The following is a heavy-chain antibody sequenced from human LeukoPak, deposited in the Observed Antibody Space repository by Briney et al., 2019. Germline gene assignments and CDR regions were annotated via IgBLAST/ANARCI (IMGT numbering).Heavy chain of an antibody. J-gene: IGHJ6*02. CDR1: GGSISSYY. CDR3: ARHLPRDIVVPYYYYGMDV. V-gene: IGHV4-59*08. D-gene: IGHD2-2*01. Sequence: PSETLSLTCTVSGGSISSYYWSWIRQPPGKGLEWIGYIYYSGSTNYNPSLKSRVTMSVDTSKNQFSLKLSSVTAADTAVYYCARHLPRDIVVPYYYYGMDVWGQGTTVTVSS. CDR2: IYYSGST.